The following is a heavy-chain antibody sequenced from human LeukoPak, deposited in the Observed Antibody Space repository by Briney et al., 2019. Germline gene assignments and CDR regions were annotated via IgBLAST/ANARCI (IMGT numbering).Heavy chain of an antibody. Sequence: GGSLRLSCAASGFTFSDYYVSWIRQPPGKGLEWVSYISGSGTTIYYADSVEGRFTISRDNAKNSVYLQMNSLRGEDTAVYFCARNGSRGAFDIWGQGTIVSVSS. D-gene: IGHD6-25*01. CDR1: GFTFSDYY. CDR3: ARNGSRGAFDI. J-gene: IGHJ3*02. CDR2: ISGSGTTI. V-gene: IGHV3-11*01.